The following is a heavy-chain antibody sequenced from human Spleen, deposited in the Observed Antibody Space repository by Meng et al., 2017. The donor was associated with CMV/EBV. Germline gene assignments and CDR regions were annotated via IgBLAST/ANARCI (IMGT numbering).Heavy chain of an antibody. CDR2: LNNDGTNT. CDR1: GFTLSTYW. CDR3: ASSIFGVVSPGY. Sequence: GESLKISCAASGFTLSTYWMHWVRQAPGKGLEWVSRLNNDGTNTAYADSVKGRFTISRDNAKNTLYLQMNSLRAEDTAVYYCASSIFGVVSPGYWGQGTLVTVSS. J-gene: IGHJ4*02. V-gene: IGHV3-74*01. D-gene: IGHD3-3*01.